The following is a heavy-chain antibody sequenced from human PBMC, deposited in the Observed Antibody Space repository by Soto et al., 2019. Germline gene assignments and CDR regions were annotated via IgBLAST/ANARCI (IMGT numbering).Heavy chain of an antibody. CDR3: ARDGLGQYTANGSGDPIVDY. Sequence: QVQLVQSGAEVKKPGSSVKVSCKASGGTFSSYTFHWVRQAPGQGLEWMGGIIALFGTVNYAQNFQGRVTITADESTSTVYMELSSLRSEDTAVYYCARDGLGQYTANGSGDPIVDYWGQGTLVTVSS. J-gene: IGHJ4*02. CDR2: IIALFGTV. V-gene: IGHV1-69*01. D-gene: IGHD3-10*01. CDR1: GGTFSSYT.